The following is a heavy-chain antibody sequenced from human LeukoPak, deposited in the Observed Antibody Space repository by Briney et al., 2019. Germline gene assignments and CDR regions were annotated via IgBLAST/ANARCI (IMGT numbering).Heavy chain of an antibody. CDR3: VRGSTHGTDNWFDP. Sequence: GGSLRLSCAASGFTFSSYAMHWVRQAPGKGLDWVTTISKDGNSKFYADSVRGRFTISRDSSNNTLYLHMNTLRGEDTALYYCVRGSTHGTDNWFDPWGQGTLVTVSS. CDR2: ISKDGNSK. CDR1: GFTFSSYA. V-gene: IGHV3-30-3*01. D-gene: IGHD5-24*01. J-gene: IGHJ5*02.